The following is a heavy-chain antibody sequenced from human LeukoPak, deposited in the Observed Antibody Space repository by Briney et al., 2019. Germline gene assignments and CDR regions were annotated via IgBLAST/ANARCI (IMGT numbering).Heavy chain of an antibody. CDR3: ARRDDSSGYHKIFDY. J-gene: IGHJ4*02. CDR2: IYYGANT. Sequence: SETLSLTCTVSGGSISSGPYYWGWIRQPPGKGLEWIGNIYYGANTYYNPSLKSRVTISIATSKNQFYLKLSSLTAADTAVYYCARRDDSSGYHKIFDYWGPGTLVTVSS. V-gene: IGHV4-39*01. D-gene: IGHD3-22*01. CDR1: GGSISSGPYY.